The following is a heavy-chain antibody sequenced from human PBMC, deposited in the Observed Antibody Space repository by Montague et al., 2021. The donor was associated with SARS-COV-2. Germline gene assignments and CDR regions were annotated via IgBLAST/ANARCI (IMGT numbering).Heavy chain of an antibody. CDR1: GDSVSSNIAT. CDR3: ARAYCGGECYFYWYFDL. Sequence: CAISGDSVSSNIATWNWIRQSPSRGLEWLGRTYYRSKWYNDYAVSEKSRVIINPDTSNNRISLQLNSVTPEDTAVYYCARAYCGGECYFYWYFDLWGRGTLVTVSS. D-gene: IGHD2-21*01. V-gene: IGHV6-1*01. J-gene: IGHJ2*01. CDR2: TYYRSKWYN.